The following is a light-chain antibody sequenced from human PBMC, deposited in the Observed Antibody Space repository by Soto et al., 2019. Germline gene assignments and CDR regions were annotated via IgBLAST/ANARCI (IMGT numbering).Light chain of an antibody. Sequence: EIVLTQSPGTLSLSPGERATLSCRASQSVSSSYLAWYQQKPGQAPRLLIYGASIRATGIPARFSGSGSETEFTLTISSLQSEDFAVYYCQQYNNWPPFTFGQGTRLEIK. CDR2: GAS. V-gene: IGKV3-15*01. CDR1: QSVSSSY. J-gene: IGKJ5*01. CDR3: QQYNNWPPFT.